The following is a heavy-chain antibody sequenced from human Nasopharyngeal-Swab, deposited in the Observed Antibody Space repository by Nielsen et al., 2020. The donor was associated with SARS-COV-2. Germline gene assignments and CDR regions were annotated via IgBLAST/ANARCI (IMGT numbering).Heavy chain of an antibody. CDR1: GGSISSYY. D-gene: IGHD2-2*01. CDR2: IYYSGST. Sequence: SESLSLTCTVSGGSISSYYWSWIRQPPGKGLEWIGYIYYSGSTTYNPYHKSRVTIFVDTSKNQSSLKLSSVTAADTAVYYCATQGPYQLQSHYNWFDPWGQGTLVTVSS. J-gene: IGHJ5*02. CDR3: ATQGPYQLQSHYNWFDP. V-gene: IGHV4-59*08.